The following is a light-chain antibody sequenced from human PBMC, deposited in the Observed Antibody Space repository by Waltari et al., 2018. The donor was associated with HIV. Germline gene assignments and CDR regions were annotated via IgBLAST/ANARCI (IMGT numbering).Light chain of an antibody. V-gene: IGKV4-1*01. CDR3: QQYYSTPYT. CDR1: QSVLSSSNNKNS. Sequence: DIVMTQSPDPLVVSPGERATINCKSSQSVLSSSNNKNSLAWYQQKPGQPPTLLIYWASTRNSGVPDRFSGSGSGTDFTLTISSLQAEDVAVYYCQQYYSTPYTFGQGTKLGIK. CDR2: WAS. J-gene: IGKJ2*01.